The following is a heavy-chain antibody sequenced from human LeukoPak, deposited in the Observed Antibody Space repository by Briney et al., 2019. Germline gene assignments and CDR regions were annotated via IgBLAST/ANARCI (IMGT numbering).Heavy chain of an antibody. Sequence: PGGSLRLSCAASGFTVSSNYMSWVRQAPGKGLEWVSVIYSGGSTYYADSVKGRFTISRDNSKNTLYLQMNSLRAEDTAVYYCARATGGDCYYYYGMDVWGQGTTVTVSS. CDR3: ARATGGDCYYYYGMDV. J-gene: IGHJ6*02. CDR2: IYSGGST. V-gene: IGHV3-66*01. CDR1: GFTVSSNY.